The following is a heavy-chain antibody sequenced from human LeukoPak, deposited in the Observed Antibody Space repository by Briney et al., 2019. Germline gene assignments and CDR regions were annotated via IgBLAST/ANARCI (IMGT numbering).Heavy chain of an antibody. J-gene: IGHJ6*03. Sequence: PGGSLRLSCAASGFTFDDYGMSWVRQAPGKGLEWVSGINWNGGSTGYADSVKGRVTISSDNAKNSLYLQMNSLRAEDTALYYCARDRGYTYGSGLHYYYYMDVWGKGTTVTVSS. V-gene: IGHV3-20*04. CDR2: INWNGGST. D-gene: IGHD5-18*01. CDR3: ARDRGYTYGSGLHYYYYMDV. CDR1: GFTFDDYG.